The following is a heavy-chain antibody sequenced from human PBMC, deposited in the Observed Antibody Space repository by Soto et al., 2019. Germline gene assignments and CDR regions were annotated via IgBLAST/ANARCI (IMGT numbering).Heavy chain of an antibody. J-gene: IGHJ3*02. CDR3: ARDRGNGYSSGWYLFPSDAFDI. D-gene: IGHD6-19*01. CDR1: GGSISSSSDY. V-gene: IGHV4-39*01. CDR2: IYYSGST. Sequence: SETLSLTCTVSGGSISSSSDYWGWIRQPPGKGLEWIGSIYYSGSTYYNPSLKSRVTISVDTSKNQFSLKLSSVTAADTAVYYCARDRGNGYSSGWYLFPSDAFDIWGQGTMVTVSS.